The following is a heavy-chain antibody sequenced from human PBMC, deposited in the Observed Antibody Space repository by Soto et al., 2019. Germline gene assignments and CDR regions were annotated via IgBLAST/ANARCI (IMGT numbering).Heavy chain of an antibody. CDR3: ARDRPNIGRYPVLFDY. D-gene: IGHD1-26*01. CDR1: GYTFTSYY. CDR2: INPSGGST. Sequence: ASVKVSCKASGYTFTSYYMHWVRQAPGQGLEWMGIINPSGGSTSYAQKFQGRVTMTRDTSTSTVYMELSSLRSEDTAVYYCARDRPNIGRYPVLFDYWGQGTLVTVSS. J-gene: IGHJ4*02. V-gene: IGHV1-46*01.